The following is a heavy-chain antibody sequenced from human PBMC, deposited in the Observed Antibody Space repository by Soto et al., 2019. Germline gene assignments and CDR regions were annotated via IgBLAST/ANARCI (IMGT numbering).Heavy chain of an antibody. J-gene: IGHJ6*02. CDR2: IVPLFATP. Sequence: ASVKVSCKASGGTFSSYVISWVRQAPGQGLEWMGGIVPLFATPNYAQNFQGRVTITADEPTSTAYMELSSLRSEDTAVYYCARAYSTIYYYYGMDVWGQGTTVTVSS. CDR1: GGTFSSYV. V-gene: IGHV1-69*13. D-gene: IGHD2-2*01. CDR3: ARAYSTIYYYYGMDV.